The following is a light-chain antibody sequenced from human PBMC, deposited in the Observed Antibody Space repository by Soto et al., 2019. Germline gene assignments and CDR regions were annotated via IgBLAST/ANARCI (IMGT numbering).Light chain of an antibody. CDR1: QGIRND. CDR2: DAS. V-gene: IGKV1D-13*01. J-gene: IGKJ1*01. CDR3: QQFNNYPWT. Sequence: AIQMTQSPSSLSASVGDRVTITCRASQGIRNDLAWYQQNPGRAPKLLIYDASRLGSGVPSRFSGSGSGTEFTLTISSLQPDDSATYYCQQFNNYPWTFGQGTKVDIK.